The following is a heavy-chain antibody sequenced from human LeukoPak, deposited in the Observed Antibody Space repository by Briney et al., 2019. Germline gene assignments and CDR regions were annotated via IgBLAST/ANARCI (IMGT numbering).Heavy chain of an antibody. J-gene: IGHJ6*02. CDR3: AKGGLRRVYYYGMDV. CDR2: ISGSGVST. CDR1: EFTFSSYA. V-gene: IGHV3-23*01. Sequence: PGGSLRLSCAASEFTFSSYAMSWVRQAPGKGLEWVSGISGSGVSTYYVDSVQGRFTISRDSSKNTLYLQMNSLRVEDTAVYYCAKGGLRRVYYYGMDVWGQGTTVTVSS.